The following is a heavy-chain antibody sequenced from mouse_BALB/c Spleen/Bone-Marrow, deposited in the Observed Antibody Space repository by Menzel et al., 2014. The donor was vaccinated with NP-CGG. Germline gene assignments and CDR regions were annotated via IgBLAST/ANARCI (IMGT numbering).Heavy chain of an antibody. CDR1: GYTFTSYW. CDR2: INPSTGYT. Sequence: QVHVKQSGAELAKPGASVKMSCKASGYTFTSYWMHWVKQRPGQGLEWIGYINPSTGYTEYNQKFKDKATLTADKSPSTAYMQLSSLTSEDSAVYYCARPENYDAMDYWGQGTSVTVSS. V-gene: IGHV1-7*01. J-gene: IGHJ4*01. CDR3: ARPENYDAMDY.